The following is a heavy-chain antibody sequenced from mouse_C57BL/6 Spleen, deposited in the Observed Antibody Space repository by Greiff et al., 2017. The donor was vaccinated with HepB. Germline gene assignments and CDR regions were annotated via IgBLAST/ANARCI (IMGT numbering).Heavy chain of an antibody. CDR2: ISSGGSYT. Sequence: EVMLVESGGDLVKPGGSLKLSCAASGFTFSSYGMSWVRQTPDKRLEWVATISSGGSYTYYPDSVKGRFTISRDNAKNTLYLQMSSLKSEDTAMYYCARGTTVVVGDYYAMDYWGQGTSVTVSS. CDR3: ARGTTVVVGDYYAMDY. D-gene: IGHD1-1*01. V-gene: IGHV5-6*01. J-gene: IGHJ4*01. CDR1: GFTFSSYG.